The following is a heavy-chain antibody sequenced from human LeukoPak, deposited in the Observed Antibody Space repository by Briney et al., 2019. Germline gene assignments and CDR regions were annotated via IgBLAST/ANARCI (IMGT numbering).Heavy chain of an antibody. CDR3: ARGPSRFDSAGY. CDR2: ISDSGST. Sequence: SETLSLTCTVSGGSINTYYWSWIRQPPGKGLEWIGYISDSGSTTYNPSLKSRVSTSVDTSKNQFSLKLSSVTAADTAVYYCARGPSRFDSAGYWGQGTLVTVSS. D-gene: IGHD3-22*01. J-gene: IGHJ4*02. CDR1: GGSINTYY. V-gene: IGHV4-59*01.